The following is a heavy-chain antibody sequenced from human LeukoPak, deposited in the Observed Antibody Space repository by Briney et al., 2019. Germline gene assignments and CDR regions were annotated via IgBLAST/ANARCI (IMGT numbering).Heavy chain of an antibody. Sequence: QPGGSLRLSCAASGFTFSSYEMNWVRQAPGKGLEWVSYISSSGSTIYYADSVKGRFTISRDNAKNSLYLQMNSLRAEDTAVYYCARDSSSSWTYYFDYWGQGTLVTVSS. CDR2: ISSSGSTI. J-gene: IGHJ4*02. CDR1: GFTFSSYE. D-gene: IGHD6-13*01. V-gene: IGHV3-48*03. CDR3: ARDSSSSWTYYFDY.